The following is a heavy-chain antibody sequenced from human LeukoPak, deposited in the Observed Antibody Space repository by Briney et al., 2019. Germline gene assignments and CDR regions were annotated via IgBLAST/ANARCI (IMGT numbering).Heavy chain of an antibody. D-gene: IGHD6-19*01. CDR2: MNPNSGST. CDR3: AIAHSSGWYRGLGYFDY. J-gene: IGHJ4*02. CDR1: GYTFTSYD. V-gene: IGHV1-8*01. Sequence: ASVKVSCKASGYTFTSYDINWVRQATGQGLEWMGWMNPNSGSTGYAQKFQGRVTMTRNTSISTAYMELSSLRSEDTAVYYCAIAHSSGWYRGLGYFDYWGQGTLVTVSS.